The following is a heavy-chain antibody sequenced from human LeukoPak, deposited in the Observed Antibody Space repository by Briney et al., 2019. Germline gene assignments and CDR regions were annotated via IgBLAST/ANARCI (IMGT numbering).Heavy chain of an antibody. V-gene: IGHV4-31*03. CDR2: ISYTGNT. J-gene: IGHJ6*02. D-gene: IGHD2-21*02. Sequence: TLSLTCTVSGDSIDSGRYYWSWIRQRPGKGLESIGYISYTGNTYYNPSLQSRIITSVDTSRNQLSLGLSSVTAADTGVYYCASASRTGDVYFYGLDVWGQGTTVTVSS. CDR3: ASASRTGDVYFYGLDV. CDR1: GDSIDSGRYY.